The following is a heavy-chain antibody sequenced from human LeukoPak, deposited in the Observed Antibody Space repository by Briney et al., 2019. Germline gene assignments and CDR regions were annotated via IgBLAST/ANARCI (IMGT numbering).Heavy chain of an antibody. CDR2: ISGSGGST. CDR3: AKVDNRDGDPYDY. D-gene: IGHD4-17*01. CDR1: GFTFSSYA. V-gene: IGHV3-23*01. Sequence: GGPLRLSCAASGFTFSSYAMSWVRQAPGKGLEWVSAISGSGGSTYYADSVKGRFTISRDNSKNTLYLQMNSLRAEDTAVYYCAKVDNRDGDPYDYWGQGTLVTVSS. J-gene: IGHJ4*02.